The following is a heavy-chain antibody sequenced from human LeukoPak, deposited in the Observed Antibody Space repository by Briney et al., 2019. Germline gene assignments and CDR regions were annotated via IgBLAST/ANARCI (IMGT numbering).Heavy chain of an antibody. CDR2: IIPIFGTA. CDR3: ARGCSSTCCCRVAVDY. V-gene: IGHV1-69*13. D-gene: IGHD2-2*01. Sequence: SVTVSCTGSGGTFSSYALSWVRQAPGQGLEWMGGIIPIFGTANYAQKFQGRVTITAGESTSTAYMELSSLRSEDTAVYYCARGCSSTCCCRVAVDYWGQGTMVTVSS. J-gene: IGHJ3*01. CDR1: GGTFSSYA.